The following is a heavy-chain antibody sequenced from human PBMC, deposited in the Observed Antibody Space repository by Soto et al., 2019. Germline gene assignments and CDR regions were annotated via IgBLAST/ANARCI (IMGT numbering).Heavy chain of an antibody. CDR3: ARGGSNIVVVVAATRSAFDI. D-gene: IGHD2-15*01. CDR2: INHSGST. CDR1: GGSFSGYY. Sequence: QVRLQQWGAGLLKPSETLSLTCAVYGGSFSGYYWSWIRQPPGKGLEWIGEINHSGSTNYNPSLKSRVTISVDTSKNQFSLKLSSVTAADTAVYYCARGGSNIVVVVAATRSAFDIWGQGTMVTVSS. J-gene: IGHJ3*02. V-gene: IGHV4-34*01.